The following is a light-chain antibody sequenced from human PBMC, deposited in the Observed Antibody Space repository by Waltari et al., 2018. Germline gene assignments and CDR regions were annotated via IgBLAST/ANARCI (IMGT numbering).Light chain of an antibody. Sequence: QSALTQPAPVSGSPGQSITISCTGTSSDVGCFNYVSWYPQHPGKVPKLLIFDVSNRPSGVSNRFSGSKSGNTASLTISGLQAEDESDYYCCSFTSRSTWVFGGGTKLTVL. CDR3: CSFTSRSTWV. V-gene: IGLV2-14*01. CDR1: SSDVGCFNY. J-gene: IGLJ3*02. CDR2: DVS.